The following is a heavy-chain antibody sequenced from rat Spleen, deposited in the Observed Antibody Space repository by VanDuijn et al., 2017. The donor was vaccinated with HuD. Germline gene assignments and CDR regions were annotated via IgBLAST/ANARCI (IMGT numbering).Heavy chain of an antibody. Sequence: EVQLVESGGGLVQPGRSLKLSCAASGFTFSNYGMAWVRQAPTKGLEWVAYISTAGSNTFYRDSVKGRFTISRDNDKSTLHLQMDSRRSEDTATYYCARHGYTTDYLIWFAYWGQGTLVTVSS. V-gene: IGHV5S13*01. J-gene: IGHJ3*01. CDR1: GFTFSNYG. CDR2: ISTAGSNT. CDR3: ARHGYTTDYLIWFAY. D-gene: IGHD1-6*01.